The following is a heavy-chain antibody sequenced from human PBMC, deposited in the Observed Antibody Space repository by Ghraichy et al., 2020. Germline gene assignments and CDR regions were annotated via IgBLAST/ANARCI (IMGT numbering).Heavy chain of an antibody. CDR2: INPNSGGT. V-gene: IGHV1-2*02. CDR3: ARDRYRPMSYGMDV. D-gene: IGHD3-9*01. CDR1: GYTFTGYY. J-gene: IGHJ6*02. Sequence: ASVKVSCKASGYTFTGYYMHWVRQAPGQGLEWMGWINPNSGGTNYAQKFQGRVTMTRDTSISTAYMELSRLRSDDTAVYYCARDRYRPMSYGMDVWGQGTTVTVSS.